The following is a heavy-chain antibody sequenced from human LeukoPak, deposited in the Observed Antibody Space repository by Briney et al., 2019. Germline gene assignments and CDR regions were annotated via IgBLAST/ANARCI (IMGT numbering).Heavy chain of an antibody. Sequence: ASVKVSCKASGYTFSEYYLHWMRQAPGQGLEWMGWINPSSGNTNSAQQFPGRATMTTDPSITTAYIGLSSLRTDPTAVYYCARARKEIGYAGWFDPWGQGTLVTVSS. J-gene: IGHJ5*02. D-gene: IGHD5-12*01. V-gene: IGHV1-2*02. CDR1: GYTFSEYY. CDR2: INPSSGNT. CDR3: ARARKEIGYAGWFDP.